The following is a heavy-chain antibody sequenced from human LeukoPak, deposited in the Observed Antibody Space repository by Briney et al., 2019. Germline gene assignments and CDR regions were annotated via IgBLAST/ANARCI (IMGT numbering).Heavy chain of an antibody. J-gene: IGHJ4*02. D-gene: IGHD4-11*01. CDR1: GVTFSSYS. Sequence: GGSLRLSCAASGVTFSSYSMNWVRQAPGQGLEWVSSRSSVCSGIYYSDSVKGRFTISRDNPTTSLSLQMTSLRAEAPPVSYSPRAPGLQPARRYYFDFWGQGTLVTVSS. V-gene: IGHV3-21*01. CDR3: PRAPGLQPARRYYFDF. CDR2: RSSVCSGI.